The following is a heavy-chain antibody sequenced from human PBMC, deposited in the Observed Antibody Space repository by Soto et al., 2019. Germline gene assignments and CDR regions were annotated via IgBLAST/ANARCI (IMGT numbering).Heavy chain of an antibody. Sequence: PVESLNISCKVSGYSFTIYGIGWVLQMPGKGLEWMGIIYPGDSDTRYSPSFQGQVTISADKSISTAYLQWSSLKASDTAMYYCARGLGTGTFITLGYWGQGTLVTVSS. D-gene: IGHD1-7*01. J-gene: IGHJ4*02. CDR2: IYPGDSDT. V-gene: IGHV5-51*01. CDR1: GYSFTIYG. CDR3: ARGLGTGTFITLGY.